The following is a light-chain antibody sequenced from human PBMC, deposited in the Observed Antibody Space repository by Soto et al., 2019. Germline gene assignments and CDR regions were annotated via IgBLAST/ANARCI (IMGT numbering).Light chain of an antibody. CDR3: HHYGSSPRT. CDR1: QSVSSSY. V-gene: IGKV3-20*01. CDR2: GAP. Sequence: EIVLTQSPGTLSLSPGERATLSCRASQSVSSSYLAWYQQRPGQAPRLLIYGAPSRATGIPNRFSCSGYGKDFTLIISRLEPADFAVYYCHHYGSSPRTFGQGTKLEIK. J-gene: IGKJ2*01.